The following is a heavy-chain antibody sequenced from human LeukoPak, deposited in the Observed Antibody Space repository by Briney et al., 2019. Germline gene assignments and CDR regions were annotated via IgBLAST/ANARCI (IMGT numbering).Heavy chain of an antibody. D-gene: IGHD5-24*01. CDR3: ARGVGGYNFRDWYFDL. CDR1: GFTFNTYS. CDR2: ISGSGSTK. V-gene: IGHV3-48*01. J-gene: IGHJ2*01. Sequence: PGGSLRLSCEASGFTFNTYSMNWARQAPGKGLEWVSYISGSGSTKYYADSVKGRFTISRDSAKNSLSLQMNSLRAEDTAVYYCARGVGGYNFRDWYFDLWGRGTLVTVSS.